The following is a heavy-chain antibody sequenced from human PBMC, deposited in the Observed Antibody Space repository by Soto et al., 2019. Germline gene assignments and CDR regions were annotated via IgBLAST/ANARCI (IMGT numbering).Heavy chain of an antibody. V-gene: IGHV2-5*02. CDR1: GFSLSTTGVG. CDR2: IYWDDDK. Sequence: QITLKESGPTLVKPTQTLTLTCTFSGFSLSTTGVGVGWIRQPPGKALDWLALIYWDDDKRYSPSLKSRLTIPKHPSKNQLFLTMTNMDPIDTPTYHCVHATPVTTGGHYWGQGTLLTVSS. J-gene: IGHJ4*02. D-gene: IGHD4-17*01. CDR3: VHATPVTTGGHY.